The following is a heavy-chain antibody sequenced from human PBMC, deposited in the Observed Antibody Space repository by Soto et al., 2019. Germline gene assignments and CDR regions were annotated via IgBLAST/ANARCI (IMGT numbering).Heavy chain of an antibody. J-gene: IGHJ6*02. D-gene: IGHD2-21*02. V-gene: IGHV1-69*04. CDR2: IIPILGIA. CDR3: ARDKPSKVVTAIRDKYYYYGMDV. CDR1: GGTFSSYT. Sequence: KPRGASVKVSCKASGGTFSSYTISWVRQAPGQGLEWMGRIIPILGIANYAQKFQGRVTITADKSTSTAYMELSSLRSEDTAVYYCARDKPSKVVTAIRDKYYYYGMDVWGQGTTVTVSS.